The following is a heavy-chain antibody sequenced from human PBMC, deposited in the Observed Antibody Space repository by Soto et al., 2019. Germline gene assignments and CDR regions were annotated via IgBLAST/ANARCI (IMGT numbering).Heavy chain of an antibody. CDR1: GFSLSTSGVG. J-gene: IGHJ4*02. Sequence: QITLKESGPTLVRPTQTLTLTCAFSGFSLSTSGVGVGWIRQPPGKALEWLAVIYWDDSKHYSPSLRSRLTLTKDTPKNQVVLTMTNMDPMDTGTYYCAHKGPEDWPLDYWGQGTLVTVSS. CDR3: AHKGPEDWPLDY. V-gene: IGHV2-5*02. D-gene: IGHD3-9*01. CDR2: IYWDDSK.